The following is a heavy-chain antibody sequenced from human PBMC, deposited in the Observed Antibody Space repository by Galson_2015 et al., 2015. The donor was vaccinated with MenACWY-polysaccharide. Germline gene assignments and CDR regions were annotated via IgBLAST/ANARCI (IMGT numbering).Heavy chain of an antibody. CDR1: GYIFTNFG. CDR3: ARDAVDYSISSSFPLFYFDH. Sequence: SVKVSCKASGYIFTNFGISWVRQAPGQGLEWLGWINVNKGHKNNPQKLQGRVTMNADTSTNTAYMELRNLRSDDIAVYYCARDAVDYSISSSFPLFYFDHWGQGTPVTVSS. J-gene: IGHJ4*02. D-gene: IGHD2-2*01. V-gene: IGHV1-18*03. CDR2: INVNKGHK.